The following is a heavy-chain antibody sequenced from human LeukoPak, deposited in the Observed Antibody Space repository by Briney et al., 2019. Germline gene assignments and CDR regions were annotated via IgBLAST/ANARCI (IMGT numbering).Heavy chain of an antibody. CDR3: ARGMTDSSGWYGGRWFDP. J-gene: IGHJ5*02. D-gene: IGHD6-19*01. Sequence: GASVKVSCKPSGYTFTSYGISWVRPATGQGREWMGWMNPNSGNTGYAQKFQGRVTMTRNTSISTAYMELSSLRSEDTGVYYCARGMTDSSGWYGGRWFDPWGQGTLVTVSS. CDR1: GYTFTSYG. V-gene: IGHV1-8*02. CDR2: MNPNSGNT.